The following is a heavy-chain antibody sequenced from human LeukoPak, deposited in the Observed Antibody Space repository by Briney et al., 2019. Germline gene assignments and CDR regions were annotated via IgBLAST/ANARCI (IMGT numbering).Heavy chain of an antibody. CDR3: AREGLTYYDYVRATPFDY. CDR1: GFTFSSYN. V-gene: IGHV3-48*01. D-gene: IGHD3-16*01. Sequence: GGSLRLSCAASGFTFSSYNMNWVRQAPGKGLEWVSSISSSSSAIYYADSVKGRFTISRDDAKTSLYLQMNSLRAEDTAVYYCAREGLTYYDYVRATPFDYWGQGTLVTVSS. J-gene: IGHJ4*02. CDR2: ISSSSSAI.